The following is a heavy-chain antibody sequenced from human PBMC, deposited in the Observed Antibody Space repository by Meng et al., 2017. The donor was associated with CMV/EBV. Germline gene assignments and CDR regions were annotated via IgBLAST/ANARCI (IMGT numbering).Heavy chain of an antibody. D-gene: IGHD6-13*01. V-gene: IGHV3-11*01. Sequence: GESLKISCAASGFTFSDYYMSWIRQAPEKGLEWVSYITNSGNTIYDADSVKGRFSISRDNARNSLYLQMNSLRAEDTAVYYCAKATKPSSSWAIPFDYWGQGTLVTVSS. CDR2: ITNSGNTI. CDR1: GFTFSDYY. CDR3: AKATKPSSSWAIPFDY. J-gene: IGHJ4*02.